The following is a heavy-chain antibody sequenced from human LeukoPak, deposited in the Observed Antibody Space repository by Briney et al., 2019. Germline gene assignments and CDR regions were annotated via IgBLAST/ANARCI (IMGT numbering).Heavy chain of an antibody. Sequence: GGSLRLSCSASGFTFSSHAMHWVRQAPGKGLEYVSAISSNGGSTYYADSVKGRFTISRDNSKNTLYLQMSSLRAEDTAVYYCVKVSGSHDFDYWGQGTLVTVSS. CDR1: GFTFSSHA. CDR2: ISSNGGST. V-gene: IGHV3-64D*06. D-gene: IGHD1-26*01. CDR3: VKVSGSHDFDY. J-gene: IGHJ4*02.